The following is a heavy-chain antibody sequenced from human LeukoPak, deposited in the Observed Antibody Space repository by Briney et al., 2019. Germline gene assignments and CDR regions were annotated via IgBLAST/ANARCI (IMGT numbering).Heavy chain of an antibody. CDR3: AKVISVSAAAGTDAFDI. CDR2: ISYDGSNK. D-gene: IGHD6-13*01. CDR1: GFTFSSYA. J-gene: IGHJ3*02. Sequence: GRSLRLSCAASGFTFSSYAMHWVRQAPGKGLEWVAVISYDGSNKYYADSVKGRFTISRDNSKNTLYLQMNSLRAEDTAVYYCAKVISVSAAAGTDAFDIWGQGTMVTVSS. V-gene: IGHV3-30*04.